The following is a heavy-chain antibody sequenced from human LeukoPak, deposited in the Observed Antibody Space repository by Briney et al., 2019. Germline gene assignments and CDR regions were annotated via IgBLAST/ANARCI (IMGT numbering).Heavy chain of an antibody. J-gene: IGHJ3*02. CDR2: IKQDGSEK. V-gene: IGHV3-7*01. CDR3: ARIGSYLDAVDI. Sequence: PGGSLRLSCAASGFTFSSYWMSWVRQAPGKGLEWVANIKQDGSEKYYGGSVKGRFTISRDNAKNSLYLQMNSLRAEDTAVYYCARIGSYLDAVDIWGQGTMVTVSS. CDR1: GFTFSSYW. D-gene: IGHD1-26*01.